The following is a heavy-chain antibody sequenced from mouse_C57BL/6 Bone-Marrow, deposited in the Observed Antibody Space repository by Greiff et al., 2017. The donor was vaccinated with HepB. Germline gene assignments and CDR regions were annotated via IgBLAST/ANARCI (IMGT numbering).Heavy chain of an antibody. Sequence: VQLQQSGPELVKPGASVKISCKASGYTFTDYYMNWVKQSHGKSLEWIGDINPNNGGTSYNQKFKGKATLTVDKSSSTAYMELRSLTSEDSAVYYCARCLSRAMDYWGQGTSVTVSS. CDR2: INPNNGGT. CDR1: GYTFTDYY. CDR3: ARCLSRAMDY. V-gene: IGHV1-26*01. J-gene: IGHJ4*01. D-gene: IGHD6-5*01.